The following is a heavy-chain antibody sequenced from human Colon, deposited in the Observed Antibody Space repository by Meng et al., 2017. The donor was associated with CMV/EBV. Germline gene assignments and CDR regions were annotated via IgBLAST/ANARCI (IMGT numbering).Heavy chain of an antibody. V-gene: IGHV1-2*06. D-gene: IGHD2-21*01. CDR2: INPNNGGT. CDR1: GYAVSAYS. CDR3: ARDQPVVAGS. J-gene: IGHJ5*02. Sequence: KVSCKASGYAVSAYSMHWVRQAPGQGLGWMGRINPNNGGTNYAQKFQGRVTMTSDTSINTAYMQINWLTSDDTAVYFCARDQPVVAGSWGQGTLVTVSS.